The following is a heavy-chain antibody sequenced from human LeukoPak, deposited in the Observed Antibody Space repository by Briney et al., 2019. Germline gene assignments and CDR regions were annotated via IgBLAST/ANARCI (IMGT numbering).Heavy chain of an antibody. CDR3: ARQLRWDQYYFDY. V-gene: IGHV1-18*01. Sequence: ASVKVSCKVSGYTLTELSMHWVRQAPGQGLEWMGWISAYNGDTKYALNLQGRVTMTTDTSTSTAYMELRSLRSDDTAVYYCARQLRWDQYYFDYWGQGTLVTVSS. CDR1: GYTLTELS. J-gene: IGHJ4*02. CDR2: ISAYNGDT. D-gene: IGHD4-23*01.